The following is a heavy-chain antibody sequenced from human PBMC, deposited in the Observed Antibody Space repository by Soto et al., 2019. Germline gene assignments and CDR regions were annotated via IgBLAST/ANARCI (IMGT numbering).Heavy chain of an antibody. V-gene: IGHV1-2*02. CDR3: ARGGGTILAPLP. D-gene: IGHD3-3*01. J-gene: IGHJ5*02. Sequence: GYFMHWVRQAPGQGLEWMGWVNPNSGATKYAQKFQGRVTLSRDTSISTAYMELSGLRSDDTAVYYCARGGGTILAPLPWGQGTLVTVSS. CDR1: GYF. CDR2: VNPNSGAT.